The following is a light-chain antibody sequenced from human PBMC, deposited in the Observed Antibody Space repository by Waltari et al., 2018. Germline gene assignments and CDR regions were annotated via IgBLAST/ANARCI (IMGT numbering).Light chain of an antibody. CDR3: QQANSFPRT. Sequence: DIQMTQSPSSLSASVGDRVTITCQASQDISNHLNWYQQKPGKAPKLLIYDASNLETGVPSRFSGRGSGTDFTFTISSLQPEDFATYYCQQANSFPRTFGQGTKVEI. CDR1: QDISNH. J-gene: IGKJ1*01. CDR2: DAS. V-gene: IGKV1-33*01.